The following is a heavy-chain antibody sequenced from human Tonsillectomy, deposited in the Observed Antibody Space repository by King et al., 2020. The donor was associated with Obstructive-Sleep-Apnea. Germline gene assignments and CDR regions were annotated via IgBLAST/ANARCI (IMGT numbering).Heavy chain of an antibody. CDR1: GGTFSSYV. V-gene: IGHV1-69*01. CDR3: ARAGSSGYYYEYNWFDP. D-gene: IGHD3-22*01. CDR2: ISPFFGTA. J-gene: IGHJ5*02. Sequence: QVQLVESGAEVKKPGSSVTVSCKASGGTFSSYVINWVRQAPGQGLEWMGGISPFFGTADYAQRFQGRVSITADESTRTAYMELSSLGSEDTAMYYCARAGSSGYYYEYNWFDPWGQGTLVTVSS.